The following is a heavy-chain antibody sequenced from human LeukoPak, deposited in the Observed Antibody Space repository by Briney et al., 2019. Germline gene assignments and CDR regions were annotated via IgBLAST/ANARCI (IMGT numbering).Heavy chain of an antibody. J-gene: IGHJ4*02. CDR1: GFTVSSNY. V-gene: IGHV3-23*01. CDR2: ISGSGGST. D-gene: IGHD6-13*01. CDR3: AKTGTPWYYFDY. Sequence: GGSLRLSCAASGFTVSSNYMTWVRQPPGKGLEWVSAISGSGGSTYYADSVKGRFTISRDNSKNTLYLQMNSLRAEDTAVYYCAKTGTPWYYFDYWGQGTLVTVSS.